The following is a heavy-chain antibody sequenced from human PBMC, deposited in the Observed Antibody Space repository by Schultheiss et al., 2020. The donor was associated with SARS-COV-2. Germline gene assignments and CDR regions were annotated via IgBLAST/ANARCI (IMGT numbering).Heavy chain of an antibody. CDR3: ARHRSSYYYYYGMDV. CDR2: INHSGST. Sequence: SETLSLTCAVYGGSFSGYYWSWIRQPPGKGLEWIGEINHSGSTNYNPSLKSRVTISVDTSRNQFSLKLSSVTAADTAVYYCARHRSSYYYYYGMDVWGQGTTVTVSS. D-gene: IGHD2-15*01. V-gene: IGHV4-34*01. CDR1: GGSFSGYY. J-gene: IGHJ6*02.